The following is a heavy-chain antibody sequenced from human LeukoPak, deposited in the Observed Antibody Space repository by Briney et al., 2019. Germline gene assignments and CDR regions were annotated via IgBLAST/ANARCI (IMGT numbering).Heavy chain of an antibody. CDR3: VRGVYQFDS. CDR2: MKQDGSEI. CDR1: GFPFSSYW. J-gene: IGHJ4*02. V-gene: IGHV3-7*01. D-gene: IGHD3-16*02. Sequence: GGSLRLYCAASGFPFSSYWMTWVRQAPGKGLEWVAYMKQDGSEIYYVDSVKGRFTISRDNANNSLYLQMNSLRAEDTALYYCVRGVYQFDSWGQGTLVIVSS.